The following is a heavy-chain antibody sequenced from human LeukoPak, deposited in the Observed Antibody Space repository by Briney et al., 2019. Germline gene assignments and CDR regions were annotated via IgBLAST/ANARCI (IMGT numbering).Heavy chain of an antibody. J-gene: IGHJ4*02. D-gene: IGHD3-22*01. CDR3: ARENYYDSSGYSD. CDR1: GGSISSGSYY. CDR2: IYTSGST. Sequence: NSSETLSLTCTVSGGSISSGSYYWRWIRQPAGKGLEWIGRIYTSGSTNYNPSLKSRVTISVDTSKNQFSLKLSSVTAADTAVYYCARENYYDSSGYSDWGQGTLVTVSS. V-gene: IGHV4-61*02.